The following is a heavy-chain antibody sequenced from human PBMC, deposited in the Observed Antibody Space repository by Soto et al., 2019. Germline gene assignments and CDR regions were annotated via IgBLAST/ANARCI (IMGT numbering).Heavy chain of an antibody. CDR2: INHSGST. Sequence: SETLSLTCAVYGGSFSGYYWSWIRQPPGKGLEWIGEINHSGSTNYNPSLKSRVTISVDTSQNQFSLKLSSVTAADTAVYYCARERVDYYYGMDVWGQGTTVTVSS. V-gene: IGHV4-34*01. CDR3: ARERVDYYYGMDV. CDR1: GGSFSGYY. J-gene: IGHJ6*02. D-gene: IGHD2-15*01.